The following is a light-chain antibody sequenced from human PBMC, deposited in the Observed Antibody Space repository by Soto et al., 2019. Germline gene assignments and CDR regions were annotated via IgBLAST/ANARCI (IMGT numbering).Light chain of an antibody. J-gene: IGKJ1*01. V-gene: IGKV3-20*01. CDR1: QSVSSNY. CDR2: GAS. CDR3: QQYGSSGT. Sequence: DIVLTQSPGTLSLSPGERATVSCRASQSVSSNYLAWYQQKPGQAPRLLIYGASNRATGIPDRFSGSGSGTDFTLTISRLEPEDFAVYYCQQYGSSGTFGQGTKVDTK.